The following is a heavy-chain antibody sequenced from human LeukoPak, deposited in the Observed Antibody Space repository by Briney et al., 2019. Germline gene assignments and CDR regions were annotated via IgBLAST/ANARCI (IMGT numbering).Heavy chain of an antibody. Sequence: ETLSLTCTVSGGSISSSSYYWGWIRQPPGKGLEWVSAISGSGGSTYYADSVKGRFTISRDNSKNTLYLQMNSLRAEDTAVYYCAKAYRVYSSGWPFDYWGQGTLVTVSS. CDR2: ISGSGGST. CDR3: AKAYRVYSSGWPFDY. J-gene: IGHJ4*02. V-gene: IGHV3-23*01. CDR1: GGSISSSSYY. D-gene: IGHD6-19*01.